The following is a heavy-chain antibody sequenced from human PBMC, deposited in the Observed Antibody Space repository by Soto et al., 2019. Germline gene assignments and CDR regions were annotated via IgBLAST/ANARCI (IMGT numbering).Heavy chain of an antibody. J-gene: IGHJ4*02. CDR2: ISGSGGST. CDR3: AKDSPSIAAAGTGDC. V-gene: IGHV3-23*01. Sequence: EVQLLESGGGLVQPGGSLRLSCAASGFTFSSYAMSWVRQAPGKGLEWVSAISGSGGSTYYADSVKGRFTISRDNSKNTLDLQMNSQRAGDTAVYYCAKDSPSIAAAGTGDCWGQGTLVTVSS. CDR1: GFTFSSYA. D-gene: IGHD6-13*01.